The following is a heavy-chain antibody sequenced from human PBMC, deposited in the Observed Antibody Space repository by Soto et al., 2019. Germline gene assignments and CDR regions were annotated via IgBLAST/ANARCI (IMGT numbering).Heavy chain of an antibody. CDR3: ASEIEYSSSEGGFDP. J-gene: IGHJ5*02. Sequence: LSLTCAVYGGSFSGYYWSWIRQPPGKGLEWIGEINHSGSTNYNPSLKSRVTISVDTSKNQFSLKLSSVTAADTAVYYCASEIEYSSSEGGFDPWVQGTLVTVSS. CDR2: INHSGST. V-gene: IGHV4-34*01. CDR1: GGSFSGYY. D-gene: IGHD6-6*01.